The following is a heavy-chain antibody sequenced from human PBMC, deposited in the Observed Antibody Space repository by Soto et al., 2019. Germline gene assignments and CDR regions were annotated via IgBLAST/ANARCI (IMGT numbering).Heavy chain of an antibody. V-gene: IGHV4-59*12. CDR1: GGSISSYS. CDR2: IYYSGST. Sequence: SETLSLTCTVSGGSISSYSWSWIRQPPGKGLEWIGYIYYSGSTNYNPSLKSRVTISLDTSKNQFSLKLSSVTAADTAVYYCARGSITAATYYFDYWGQGTLVTVSS. D-gene: IGHD6-13*01. CDR3: ARGSITAATYYFDY. J-gene: IGHJ4*02.